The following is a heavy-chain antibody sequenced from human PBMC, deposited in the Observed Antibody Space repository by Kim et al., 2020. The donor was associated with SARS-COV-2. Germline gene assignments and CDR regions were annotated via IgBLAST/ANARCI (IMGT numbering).Heavy chain of an antibody. V-gene: IGHV1-69*04. CDR3: ARDPQIRSELPSYFGY. Sequence: KFQGSFTITADKSTSTAYMELSSLRSEDTAVYYCARDPQIRSELPSYFGYWGQGTLVTVSS. D-gene: IGHD1-26*01. J-gene: IGHJ4*02.